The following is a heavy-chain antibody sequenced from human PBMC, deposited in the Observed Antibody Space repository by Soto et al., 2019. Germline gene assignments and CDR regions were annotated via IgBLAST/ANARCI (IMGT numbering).Heavy chain of an antibody. CDR3: ARGDGYTFYYYYGLDV. CDR2: MYYSGNP. Sequence: SETLSLTCAVSGGSVSSGSYYWSWIRQPPGKGLEWIGYMYYSGNPYYNPSLKSRVGISVDTSKNQFSLKLTSVTAADTAVYYCARGDGYTFYYYYGLDVWGQGTTVTVSS. V-gene: IGHV4-61*01. D-gene: IGHD5-12*01. CDR1: GGSVSSGSYY. J-gene: IGHJ6*02.